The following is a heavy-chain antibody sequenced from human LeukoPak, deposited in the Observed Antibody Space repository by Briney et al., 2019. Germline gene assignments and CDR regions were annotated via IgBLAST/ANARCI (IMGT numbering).Heavy chain of an antibody. CDR3: ARRITSSGYYRDDS. Sequence: PSETLSLTCTVSGGSINSYYWSWIRPPPGKGLEWIGYIFYSGSTNYNPSLKSRVTISVDTSKNQFSLKLSSVTAADTAVYYCARRITSSGYYRDDSWGQGTLVTVSS. J-gene: IGHJ4*02. V-gene: IGHV4-59*08. CDR1: GGSINSYY. D-gene: IGHD3-22*01. CDR2: IFYSGST.